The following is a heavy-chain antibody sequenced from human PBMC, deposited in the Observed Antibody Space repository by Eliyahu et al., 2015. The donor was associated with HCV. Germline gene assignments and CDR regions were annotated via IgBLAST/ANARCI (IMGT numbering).Heavy chain of an antibody. Sequence: TFSSYAISWVRQAPGQGLEWMGGIIPIFGTANYAQKFQGRVTITADESTSTAYMELSSLRSEDTAVYYCARRGTGITMVQGATKSDYYYYYGMDVWGQGTTVTVSS. CDR3: ARRGTGITMVQGATKSDYYYYYGMDV. J-gene: IGHJ6*02. CDR2: IIPIFGTA. V-gene: IGHV1-69*01. CDR1: TFSSYA. D-gene: IGHD3-10*01.